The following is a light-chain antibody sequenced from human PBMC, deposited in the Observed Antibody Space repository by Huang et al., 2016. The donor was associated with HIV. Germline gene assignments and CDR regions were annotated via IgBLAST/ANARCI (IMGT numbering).Light chain of an antibody. J-gene: IGKJ5*01. CDR3: QQRFSTTIT. Sequence: DIQMTQSPPSLSASVGDSVTIACRASQNVNTYLNWYQQKPGQAPRLLIFAASRLRSGVPSRFSGSGSGTEFTRTISSLQLEDFATYYCQQRFSTTITFGQGTRLDIK. V-gene: IGKV1-39*01. CDR1: QNVNTY. CDR2: AAS.